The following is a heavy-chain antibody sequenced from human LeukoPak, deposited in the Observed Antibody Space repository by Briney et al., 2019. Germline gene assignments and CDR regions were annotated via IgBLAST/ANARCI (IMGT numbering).Heavy chain of an antibody. V-gene: IGHV1-18*01. Sequence: ASVKVSCKASGYTFTSYGISWVRQAPGQGLEWMGWISAYNGNTNYAQKLQGRVTMTTDTSTSTAYMELRSLRSDDTALYYCARDLGAYVDAVMWYLCCFDCWGRGTLVTASS. CDR3: ARDLGAYVDAVMWYLCCFDC. CDR1: GYTFTSYG. CDR2: ISAYNGNT. D-gene: IGHD5-18*01. J-gene: IGHJ4*02.